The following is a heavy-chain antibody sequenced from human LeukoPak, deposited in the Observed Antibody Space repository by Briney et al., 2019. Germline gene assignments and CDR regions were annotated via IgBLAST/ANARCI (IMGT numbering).Heavy chain of an antibody. V-gene: IGHV3-11*01. CDR1: GFTLSDYY. J-gene: IGHJ5*02. D-gene: IGHD5-12*01. CDR2: ISSSGSTI. CDR3: ARGTVATISDAKTRNWFDP. Sequence: GGSLRLSCAASGFTLSDYYMSWIRQAPGKGLEWVSYISSSGSTIYYADSVKGRFTISRDNAKNSLYLQMNSLRAEDTAVYYCARGTVATISDAKTRNWFDPWGQGTLVTVSS.